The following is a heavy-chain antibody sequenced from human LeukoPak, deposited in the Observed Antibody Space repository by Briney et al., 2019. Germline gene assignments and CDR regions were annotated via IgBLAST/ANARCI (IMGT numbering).Heavy chain of an antibody. CDR2: ITSAGTT. J-gene: IGHJ6*04. V-gene: IGHV3-69-1*02. CDR1: GFTLSDYY. D-gene: IGHD3-10*02. Sequence: GGSLRLSCAASGFTLSDYYMTWIRQAPGKGLEWVSYITSAGTTYYADSVKGRFTISRDNAKTSLYLQMNNVRADDTAVYYCAELGITMIGGVWGKGTTVTISS. CDR3: AELGITMIGGV.